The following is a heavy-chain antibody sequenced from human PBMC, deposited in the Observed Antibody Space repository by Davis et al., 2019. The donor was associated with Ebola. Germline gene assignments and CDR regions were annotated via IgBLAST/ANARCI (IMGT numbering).Heavy chain of an antibody. D-gene: IGHD6-19*01. J-gene: IGHJ4*02. CDR2: ISYDGSNK. CDR3: ARVGGWYFLDY. CDR1: GFTFSSYA. Sequence: GESLKISCAASGFTFSSYAMHWVRQAPGKGLEWVAVISYDGSNKYYADSVKGRFTISRDNSKNTLYLQMNSLRAEDTAVYYCARVGGWYFLDYWGQGTLVTVSS. V-gene: IGHV3-30-3*01.